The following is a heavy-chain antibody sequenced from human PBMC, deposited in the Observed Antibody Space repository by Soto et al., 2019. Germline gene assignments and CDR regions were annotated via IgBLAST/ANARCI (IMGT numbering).Heavy chain of an antibody. CDR3: ARDRCSGTSCYVSADYDAFDI. V-gene: IGHV1-18*01. CDR2: ISAYNGNT. CDR1: GYTFTSYG. D-gene: IGHD2-2*01. Sequence: ASVKVSCKASGYTFTSYGISWVRQAPGQGLEWMGWISAYNGNTNYAQKLQGRVTMTTDTFTSTAYMELRSLRSDDTAVYYCARDRCSGTSCYVSADYDAFDIWGQGTMVTVSS. J-gene: IGHJ3*02.